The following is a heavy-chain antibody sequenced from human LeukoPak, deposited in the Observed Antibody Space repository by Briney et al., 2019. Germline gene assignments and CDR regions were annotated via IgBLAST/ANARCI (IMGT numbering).Heavy chain of an antibody. D-gene: IGHD1-26*01. Sequence: GGSLRLSCAASGFTFSSYDMHWVRQATGKGLEWVSAIGTAGDTYYPGSVKGRFTISRENAKNSSYLQMNSLRAGDTAVYYCARGGSYYSFDYWGQGTLVTVSS. CDR2: IGTAGDT. CDR1: GFTFSSYD. J-gene: IGHJ4*02. CDR3: ARGGSYYSFDY. V-gene: IGHV3-13*01.